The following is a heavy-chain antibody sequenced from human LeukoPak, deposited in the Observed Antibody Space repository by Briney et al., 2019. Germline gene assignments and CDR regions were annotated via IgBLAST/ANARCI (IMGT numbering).Heavy chain of an antibody. V-gene: IGHV3-30*04. CDR2: ISYDGSNK. CDR1: GFTFSSYA. D-gene: IGHD3-22*01. CDR3: ARETVVVIDP. J-gene: IGHJ5*02. Sequence: PGRSLRLSCTASGFTFSSYAMHWVRQAPGKGLEWVAVISYDGSNKYYADSVKGRFTISRDNSKNTLYLQMNSLRAEDTAVYYCARETVVVIDPWGQGTLVTVSS.